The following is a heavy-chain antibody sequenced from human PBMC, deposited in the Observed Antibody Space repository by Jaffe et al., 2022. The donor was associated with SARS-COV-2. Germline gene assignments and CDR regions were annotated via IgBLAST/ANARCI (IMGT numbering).Heavy chain of an antibody. J-gene: IGHJ4*02. Sequence: QVQLQESGPGLVKPSQTLSLTCTVSGGSISSGSYYWSWIRQPAGKGLEWIGRIYTSGSTNYNPSLKSRVTISVDTSKNQFSLKLSSVTAADTAVYYCAREAVTTPFDYWGQGTLVTVSS. D-gene: IGHD4-17*01. V-gene: IGHV4-61*02. CDR1: GGSISSGSYY. CDR2: IYTSGST. CDR3: AREAVTTPFDY.